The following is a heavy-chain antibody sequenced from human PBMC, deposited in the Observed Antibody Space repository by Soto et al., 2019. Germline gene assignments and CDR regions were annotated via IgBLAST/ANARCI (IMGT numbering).Heavy chain of an antibody. CDR2: IYYSGST. V-gene: IGHV4-59*01. CDR1: GGSIISYY. Sequence: SETLSLTCTVSGGSIISYYWSWIRQPPGKGLEWIGYIYYSGSTNYNPSLKSRVTIPVDTSKNQFSLKLSSVTAADTAVYYCARVGGSSWYYFDYWGQGTLVTVSS. D-gene: IGHD6-13*01. J-gene: IGHJ4*02. CDR3: ARVGGSSWYYFDY.